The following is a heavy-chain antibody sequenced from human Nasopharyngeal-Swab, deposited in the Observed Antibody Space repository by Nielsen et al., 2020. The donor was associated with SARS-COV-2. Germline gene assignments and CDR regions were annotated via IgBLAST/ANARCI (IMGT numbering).Heavy chain of an antibody. CDR1: GGSISSYY. CDR3: ARGSRFTIFGVVPDYYYGMDV. V-gene: IGHV4-4*07. D-gene: IGHD3-3*01. CDR2: IYTSGST. Sequence: SDTLSLTCTVSGGSISSYYWSWIRQPAGKGLEWIGRIYTSGSTNYNPPLKSRVTMSVDTSKNQFSLKLSSVTAADTAVYYCARGSRFTIFGVVPDYYYGMDVWGQGTTVTVSS. J-gene: IGHJ6*02.